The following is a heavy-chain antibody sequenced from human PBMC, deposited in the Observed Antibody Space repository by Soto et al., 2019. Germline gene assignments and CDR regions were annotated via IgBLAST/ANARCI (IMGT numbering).Heavy chain of an antibody. CDR2: ISYDGSNK. CDR1: GFTFSSYA. J-gene: IGHJ4*02. D-gene: IGHD6-13*01. Sequence: PGGSLRLSCAASGFTFSSYAMHWVRQAPGKGLEWVAVISYDGSNKYYADFVKGRFTISRDNSKNTLYLQMNSLRAEDTAVYYCARDGHSVPYSSSWTGGNYFDYWGQGTLVTVS. V-gene: IGHV3-30-3*01. CDR3: ARDGHSVPYSSSWTGGNYFDY.